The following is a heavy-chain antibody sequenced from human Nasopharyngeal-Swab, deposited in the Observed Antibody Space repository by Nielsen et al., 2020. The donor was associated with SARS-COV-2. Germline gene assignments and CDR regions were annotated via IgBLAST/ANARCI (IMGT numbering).Heavy chain of an antibody. D-gene: IGHD6-19*01. Sequence: SCAASGFTFSTYSMIWVRQAPAKGLEWVSWISSSVSYIYYADSVKGRFTISRDNAKNALYLQMSSLRAEDTAVYYCARLPSAWGCRDFDYWGQGTLVTVSS. V-gene: IGHV3-21*06. CDR3: ARLPSAWGCRDFDY. CDR2: ISSSVSYI. CDR1: GFTFSTYS. J-gene: IGHJ4*02.